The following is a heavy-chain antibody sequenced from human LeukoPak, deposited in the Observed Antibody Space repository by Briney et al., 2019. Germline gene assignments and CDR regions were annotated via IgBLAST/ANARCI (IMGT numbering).Heavy chain of an antibody. CDR2: IRYDGSNK. CDR1: GFTFSSYW. Sequence: SGGSLRLSCAASGFTFSSYWMSWVRQAPGTGLEWVAFIRYDGSNKYYADSVKGRFTISRDNSKNTLYLQMNSLRAEDTAVYYCAKRAGEFWGQGTLVTVSS. V-gene: IGHV3-30*02. CDR3: AKRAGEF. J-gene: IGHJ4*02. D-gene: IGHD3-16*01.